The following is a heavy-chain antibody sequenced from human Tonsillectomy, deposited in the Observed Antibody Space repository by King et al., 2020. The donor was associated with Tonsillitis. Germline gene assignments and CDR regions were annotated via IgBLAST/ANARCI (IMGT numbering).Heavy chain of an antibody. V-gene: IGHV4-39*01. D-gene: IGHD3-10*01. CDR1: GGSISSSSYY. CDR2: IYYSGST. Sequence: QLQESGPGLVKPSETLSLTCTVSGGSISSSSYYWGWIRQPPGKGLEWIGSIYYSGSTYYNPSLKSRVTISVDTSKNQFSLKLSSVTAADTAVYYCARQGLLLWFGELLVDYWGQGTLVTVSS. CDR3: ARQGLLLWFGELLVDY. J-gene: IGHJ4*02.